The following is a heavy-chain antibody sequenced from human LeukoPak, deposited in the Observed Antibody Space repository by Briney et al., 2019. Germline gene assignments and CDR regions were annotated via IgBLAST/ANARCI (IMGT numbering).Heavy chain of an antibody. Sequence: SQALSLTCAISGDSVSSNSAAWNWIRQSPSRGLEWLGRTYYRSKWYNDYAVSVKSRITINPGTSKNQFSLQLNSVTPEDTAVYYCAGCPDNWGSFDTDYYFDYWGQGTLVTVSS. D-gene: IGHD1-1*01. V-gene: IGHV6-1*01. CDR3: AGCPDNWGSFDTDYYFDY. J-gene: IGHJ4*02. CDR1: GDSVSSNSAA. CDR2: TYYRSKWYN.